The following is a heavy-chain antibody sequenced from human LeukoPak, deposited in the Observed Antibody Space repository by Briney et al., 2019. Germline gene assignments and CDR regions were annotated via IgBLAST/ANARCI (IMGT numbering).Heavy chain of an antibody. V-gene: IGHV3-30-3*01. D-gene: IGHD6-19*01. CDR1: GFTFSSYA. Sequence: GGSLRLSCAASGFTFSSYAMHWVRQAPGKGLEWVAVISYDGSNKYYADSVKGRFTISRDNSKNTLYLQMNSLRAEDTAVYYCARGAVAGSRISNDAFDIWGQGTMVTVSS. CDR2: ISYDGSNK. CDR3: ARGAVAGSRISNDAFDI. J-gene: IGHJ3*02.